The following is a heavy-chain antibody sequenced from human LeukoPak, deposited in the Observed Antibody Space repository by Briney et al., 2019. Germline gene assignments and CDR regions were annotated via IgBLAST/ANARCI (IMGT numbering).Heavy chain of an antibody. CDR2: TSYSEGT. J-gene: IGHJ3*02. CDR3: ARHNEDDAFDI. D-gene: IGHD1-1*01. CDR1: GGSVSRGGYY. V-gene: IGHV4-31*03. Sequence: PSETLSLTCTVSGGSVSRGGYYWNWIRQHPGKGLEWIGFTSYSEGTYYNPSLMSRITISVDRSQNQFSLKMRDVTAADTAVYFCARHNEDDAFDIWGQGTMVTVSS.